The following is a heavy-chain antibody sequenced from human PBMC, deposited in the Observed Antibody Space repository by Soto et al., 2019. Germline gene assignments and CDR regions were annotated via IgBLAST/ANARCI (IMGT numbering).Heavy chain of an antibody. V-gene: IGHV1-69*12. D-gene: IGHD3-22*01. CDR2: IIPMFGTA. J-gene: IGHJ6*02. CDR3: ASNYYDSSGYNYYCGMDV. CDR1: GGTFSSYA. Sequence: QVQLVQSGAEVKKPGSSVKVSCKASGGTFSSYAISWVRQAPGQGLEWMGGIIPMFGTADYAQKFQGRVTIXAHXSTSTAYMELSSLRSEDTAVYYCASNYYDSSGYNYYCGMDVWGQGTTVTVSS.